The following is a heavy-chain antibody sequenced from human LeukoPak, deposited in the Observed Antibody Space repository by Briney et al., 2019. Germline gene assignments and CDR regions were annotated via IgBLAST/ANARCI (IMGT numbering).Heavy chain of an antibody. V-gene: IGHV3-9*01. D-gene: IGHD3-22*01. CDR1: GFTFDDYA. Sequence: SLRLSCAASGFTFDDYAMHWVRQAPGKGLEWVSGISWNSGSIGYADSVKGRFTISRDNAKNSLYLQMNSLRAEDTALYYCAKEQYDSSGYYLGGFDYWGQGTLVTVSS. CDR3: AKEQYDSSGYYLGGFDY. J-gene: IGHJ4*02. CDR2: ISWNSGSI.